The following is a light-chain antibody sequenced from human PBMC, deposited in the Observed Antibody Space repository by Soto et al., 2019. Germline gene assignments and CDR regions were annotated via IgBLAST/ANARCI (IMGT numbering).Light chain of an antibody. CDR3: QQYDNSPIT. CDR1: ETIRGL. V-gene: IGKV3-20*01. CDR2: GAS. Sequence: EIVLTESPATLSLSPWERATLSCRASETIRGLLAWYQQKPGQAPRVIIYGASTRATGIPDRFSGTGAETDFTLTISRLEPEDFAVYYCQQYDNSPITFGQGTRLEIK. J-gene: IGKJ5*01.